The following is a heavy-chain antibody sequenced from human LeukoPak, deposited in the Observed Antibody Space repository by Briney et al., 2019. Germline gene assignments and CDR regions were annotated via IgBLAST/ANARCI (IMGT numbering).Heavy chain of an antibody. CDR2: ISWNSGII. Sequence: QPGRSLRLSCAASGFRFEDYAMHWVRQAPGKGLDWVSGISWNSGIIAYADSVKGRFTISRDNAKNSLYLQMNSLRAEDTAVYYCARDFPQWWEMATIRRDAFDIWGQGTMVTVSS. D-gene: IGHD5-12*01. CDR1: GFRFEDYA. CDR3: ARDFPQWWEMATIRRDAFDI. J-gene: IGHJ3*02. V-gene: IGHV3-9*01.